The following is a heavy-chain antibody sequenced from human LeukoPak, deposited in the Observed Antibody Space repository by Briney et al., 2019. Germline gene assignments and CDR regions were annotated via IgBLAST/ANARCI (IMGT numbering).Heavy chain of an antibody. D-gene: IGHD6-19*01. J-gene: IGHJ4*02. Sequence: SVKVSCKASGYPFTSYYMHWVRQAPGQGLEWMGGIIPIFGTANYAQKFQGRVTITADESTSTAYMELSSLRSEDTAVYYCARGTVSEAVGHYWGQGTLVTVSS. CDR1: GYPFTSYY. CDR3: ARGTVSEAVGHY. V-gene: IGHV1-69*13. CDR2: IIPIFGTA.